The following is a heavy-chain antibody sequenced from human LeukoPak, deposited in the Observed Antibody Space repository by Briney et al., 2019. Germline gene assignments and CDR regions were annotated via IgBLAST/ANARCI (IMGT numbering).Heavy chain of an antibody. D-gene: IGHD6-19*01. CDR1: GGSISSGGYS. V-gene: IGHV4-30-2*01. Sequence: SETLSLTCAVSGGSISSGGYSWSWIRQPPGKGLEWIGYIYHSGSTYYNPSLKSRVTISVDRSKNQFSLKLSSVTAADTAVYYCARDGSVAGSHWFDPWGRGTLVTVSS. J-gene: IGHJ5*02. CDR3: ARDGSVAGSHWFDP. CDR2: IYHSGST.